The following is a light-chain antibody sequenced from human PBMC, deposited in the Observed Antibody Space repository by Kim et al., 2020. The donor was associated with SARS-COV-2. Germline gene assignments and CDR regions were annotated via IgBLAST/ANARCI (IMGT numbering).Light chain of an antibody. J-gene: IGKJ4*01. Sequence: SSSPGESATLSCRASQSVSSYLAWYQQKPGQAPRLLIYDASNRATGIPARFSGSGSGTDFTLTISSLEPEDFAVYYCQQRSNWLTFGGGTKVDIK. CDR3: QQRSNWLT. CDR2: DAS. CDR1: QSVSSY. V-gene: IGKV3-11*01.